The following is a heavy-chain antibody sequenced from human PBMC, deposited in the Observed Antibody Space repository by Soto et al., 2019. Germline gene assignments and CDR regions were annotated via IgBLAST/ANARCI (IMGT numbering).Heavy chain of an antibody. CDR3: ARDRLRYSWNDFPYSYYGMDV. J-gene: IGHJ6*02. CDR1: GFTFSSYA. D-gene: IGHD1-1*01. Sequence: QVQLAESVGGVVQPGRSLRLSCAASGFTFSSYAMHCVRQAPGKGLEWVAVISYDGSNKYYADSVKGRFTISRDNAKNTLYLQMNSLRAEDTAVYYCARDRLRYSWNDFPYSYYGMDVWGQGTTVSVPS. CDR2: ISYDGSNK. V-gene: IGHV3-30-3*01.